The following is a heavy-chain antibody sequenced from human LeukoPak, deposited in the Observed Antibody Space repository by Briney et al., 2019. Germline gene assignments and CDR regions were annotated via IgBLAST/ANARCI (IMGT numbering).Heavy chain of an antibody. Sequence: LETLSLTCTVSGGSISSSSYYWGWIRQPPGKGLEWIGSIYYSGSTYYNPSLKSRVTISVDTSKNQFSLKLSSVTAADTAVYYCASADGIAVAGQIDYWGQGTLVTVSS. D-gene: IGHD6-19*01. CDR2: IYYSGST. J-gene: IGHJ4*02. V-gene: IGHV4-39*01. CDR1: GGSISSSSYY. CDR3: ASADGIAVAGQIDY.